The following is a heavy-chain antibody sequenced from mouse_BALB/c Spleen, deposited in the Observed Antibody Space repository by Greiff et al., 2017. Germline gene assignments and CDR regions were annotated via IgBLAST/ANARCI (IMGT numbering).Heavy chain of an antibody. Sequence: EVMLVESGGGLVQPGGSMKLSCVASGFTFSNYWMNWVRQSPEKGLEWVAEIRLKSNNYATHYAESVKGRFTISRDDSKSSVYLQMNNLRAEDTGIYYCTRYYYGSSYVKGFDYWGQGTTLTVSS. CDR3: TRYYYGSSYVKGFDY. D-gene: IGHD1-1*01. CDR1: GFTFSNYW. CDR2: IRLKSNNYAT. J-gene: IGHJ2*01. V-gene: IGHV6-6*02.